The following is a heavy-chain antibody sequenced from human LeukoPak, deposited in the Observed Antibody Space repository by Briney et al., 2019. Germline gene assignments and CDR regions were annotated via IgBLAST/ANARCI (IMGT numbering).Heavy chain of an antibody. Sequence: GGSLRLSCAAPGFTFSDYYMSWIRQAPGKGLEWVSYISSSGSTIYYADSVKGRFTISRDNAKNSLYLQMNSLRAEDTAVYYCASPYSSRWYELCYWGQGTLVTVSS. J-gene: IGHJ4*02. CDR1: GFTFSDYY. CDR2: ISSSGSTI. V-gene: IGHV3-11*01. CDR3: ASPYSSRWYELCY. D-gene: IGHD6-13*01.